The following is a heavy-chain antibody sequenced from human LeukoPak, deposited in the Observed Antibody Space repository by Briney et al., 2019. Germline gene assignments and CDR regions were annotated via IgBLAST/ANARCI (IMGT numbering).Heavy chain of an antibody. Sequence: SVKVSCKASGGTFSSYAISWVRQAPGEGLEWMGRIIPILGIANDAQRFRGRVTITADKPTNTAYMALSSLRTEDTAVYYCARQKQLVRGWFDPWGQGTLVTVSS. V-gene: IGHV1-69*04. CDR2: IIPILGIA. J-gene: IGHJ5*02. CDR1: GGTFSSYA. D-gene: IGHD6-13*01. CDR3: ARQKQLVRGWFDP.